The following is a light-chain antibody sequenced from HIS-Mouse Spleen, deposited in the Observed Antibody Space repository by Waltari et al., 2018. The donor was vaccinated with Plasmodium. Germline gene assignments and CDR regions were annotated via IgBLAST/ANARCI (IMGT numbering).Light chain of an antibody. CDR3: QQYNNWSFT. Sequence: EIVMTQSPATLSVSPGERATLSCRASQGVSSNLAWYQQKPGQAPRLLIYGASTRATGIPARFSCSGSGTEFTLTISSLQSEDFAVYYCQQYNNWSFTFGPGTKVDIK. CDR2: GAS. CDR1: QGVSSN. J-gene: IGKJ3*01. V-gene: IGKV3-15*01.